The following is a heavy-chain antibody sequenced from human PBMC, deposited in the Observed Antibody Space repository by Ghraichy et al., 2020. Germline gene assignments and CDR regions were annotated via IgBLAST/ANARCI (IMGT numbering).Heavy chain of an antibody. Sequence: GGSLRLSCAASGFTFDDYAIHWVRQAPGKGLEWVSGISWNSGSIGYADSVKGRFTISRDNAKNSLYLQMNSLRAEDTALYYCAKDYSSGWFPFDYWGQGTLVTVSS. D-gene: IGHD6-19*01. CDR1: GFTFDDYA. CDR3: AKDYSSGWFPFDY. CDR2: ISWNSGSI. V-gene: IGHV3-9*01. J-gene: IGHJ4*02.